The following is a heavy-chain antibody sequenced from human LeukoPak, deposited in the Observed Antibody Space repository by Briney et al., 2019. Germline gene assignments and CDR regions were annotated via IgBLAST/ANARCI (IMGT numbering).Heavy chain of an antibody. CDR1: GYTFTSHT. D-gene: IGHD6-19*01. CDR3: ARDPSNSSGRYEPFDY. J-gene: IGHJ4*02. V-gene: IGHV1-18*01. Sequence: ASVKASCKASGYTFTSHTIIRVRQAPGHGLEGMGWNSAYNADTKYAQKFQGRVTMTTDASTTTAYMELRSLTSDDTAVYYCARDPSNSSGRYEPFDYWGQGTLVTVSS. CDR2: NSAYNADT.